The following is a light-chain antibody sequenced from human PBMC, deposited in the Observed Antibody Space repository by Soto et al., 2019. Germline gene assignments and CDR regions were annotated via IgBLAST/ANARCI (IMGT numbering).Light chain of an antibody. J-gene: IGLJ2*01. V-gene: IGLV3-1*01. CDR1: KLGDKY. CDR3: QAWDSRTGV. CDR2: QDS. Sequence: SSELTQPPSVSVSPGHTASITCSGDKLGDKYACWYQQKPGQSPVLVIYQDSKRPSGIPERFSGSNSGNTATLTISGTQAMDEADYYCQAWDSRTGVFGGGTKVTVL.